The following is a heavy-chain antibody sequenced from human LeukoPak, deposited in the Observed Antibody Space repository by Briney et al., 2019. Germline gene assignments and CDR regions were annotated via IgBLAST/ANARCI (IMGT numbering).Heavy chain of an antibody. V-gene: IGHV4-4*07. CDR2: IYTSGST. D-gene: IGHD3-22*01. J-gene: IGHJ1*01. Sequence: PSETQSLTCTVSGGSISSYYWSWIRQPAGKGLEWIGRIYTSGSTNYNPSLKSRVTMSVDTSKNQFSLKLSSVTAADTAVYYCARGYYDSSGYPSAEYFQHWGQGTLVTVSS. CDR1: GGSISSYY. CDR3: ARGYYDSSGYPSAEYFQH.